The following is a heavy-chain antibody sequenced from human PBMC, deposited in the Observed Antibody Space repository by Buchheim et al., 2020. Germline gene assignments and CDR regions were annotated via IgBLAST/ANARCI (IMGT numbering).Heavy chain of an antibody. D-gene: IGHD6-13*01. CDR2: IWYDGSNK. CDR1: GFTFSSYG. V-gene: IGHV3-33*01. Sequence: QVQLVESGGGVVQPGRSLRLSCAASGFTFSSYGMHWVRQAPGKGLEWVAVIWYDGSNKYYADSVKGRFTISRDNSKNTLYLQMNSLRDEDTAVYYCARDRGITAAGGEFDYWGQGT. J-gene: IGHJ4*02. CDR3: ARDRGITAAGGEFDY.